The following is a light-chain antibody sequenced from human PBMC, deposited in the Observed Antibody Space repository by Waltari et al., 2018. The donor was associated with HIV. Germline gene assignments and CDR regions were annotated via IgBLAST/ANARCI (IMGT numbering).Light chain of an antibody. V-gene: IGKV1-33*01. CDR3: QQYDALPLT. Sequence: DIQMTQSPSSLSASVGDRVTITCQASQDILNFLNWYQQKPGKAPKLLIYDAFHVEPGVPSRFSGSGAATHFALTISSLQPEDVATYYCQQYDALPLTFGGGTQV. J-gene: IGKJ4*01. CDR2: DAF. CDR1: QDILNF.